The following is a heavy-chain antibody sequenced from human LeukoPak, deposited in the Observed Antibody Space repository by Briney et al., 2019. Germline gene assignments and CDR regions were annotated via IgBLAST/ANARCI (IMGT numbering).Heavy chain of an antibody. CDR2: IWYDGSNK. CDR1: GFTFSSYG. CDR3: AILNIVVVVAATPFDY. J-gene: IGHJ4*02. Sequence: GRSLRLSCAASGFTFSSYGMHWVRQAPGKGLEWVAVIWYDGSNKYYADSVKGRFTISRDNSKNTLYLQMNSLRAEDTAVYYCAILNIVVVVAATPFDYWGQGTLVTVSS. V-gene: IGHV3-33*01. D-gene: IGHD2-15*01.